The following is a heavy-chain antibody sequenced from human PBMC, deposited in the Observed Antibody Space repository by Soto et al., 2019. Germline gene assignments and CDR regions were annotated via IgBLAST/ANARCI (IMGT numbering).Heavy chain of an antibody. CDR1: RYIFVNYG. Sequence: QVQLVQSGDEVKKPGASVKVSCKASRYIFVNYGIAWVRQAPGQGLEWMGWISPYTGNTHSATQVQGRLTMTTDTSTSTAYMDLGSLTSDDTAVYYCVMVDNYVTPTPQDVWGQGTTVTVSS. V-gene: IGHV1-18*01. D-gene: IGHD3-16*01. J-gene: IGHJ6*02. CDR3: VMVDNYVTPTPQDV. CDR2: ISPYTGNT.